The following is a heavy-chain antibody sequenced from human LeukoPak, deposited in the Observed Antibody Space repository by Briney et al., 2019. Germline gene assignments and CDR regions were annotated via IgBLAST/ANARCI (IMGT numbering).Heavy chain of an antibody. J-gene: IGHJ4*02. CDR1: GGSFSGYY. CDR3: ARGHQLLRYFDY. D-gene: IGHD2-2*01. Sequence: SETLSLTCAVYGGSFSGYYWSWIRQPPGKGLEWIGEINHSGSTNYNPSLKSRVTISVDTSKNQFSLKLSSVTAADTAAYYCARGHQLLRYFDYWGQGTLVTVSS. CDR2: INHSGST. V-gene: IGHV4-34*01.